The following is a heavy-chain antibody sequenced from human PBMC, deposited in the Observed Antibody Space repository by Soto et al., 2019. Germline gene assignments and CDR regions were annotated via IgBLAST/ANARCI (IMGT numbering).Heavy chain of an antibody. CDR2: ISSGGST. V-gene: IGHV4-31*03. CDR3: ARGECSGGYCCSSY. D-gene: IGHD2-15*01. CDR1: GGSISNSGYY. J-gene: IGHJ4*02. Sequence: QVQLQESGPGLVKPSQTLSLTCTVSGGSISNSGYYWSWIRLHPGKGLDWIGYISSGGSTYYDPSLKRRVTISIDTSQNQFPLRLTSVTAADTAVYHGARGECSGGYCCSSYWGQGTLVTVSS.